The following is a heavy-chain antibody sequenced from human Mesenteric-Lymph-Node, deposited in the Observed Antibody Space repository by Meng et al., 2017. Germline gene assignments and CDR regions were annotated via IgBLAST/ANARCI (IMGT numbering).Heavy chain of an antibody. V-gene: IGHV1-18*01. Sequence: ASVKVSCKASGYTFTSYGISWVRQAPGQGLEWMGWISAYNSNTNYAQKLQGRVTMTTDTSTSTAYMELRSLRSDDTAVYYCAGRTYSSSWYSNDYWGQGTLVTVSS. CDR1: GYTFTSYG. J-gene: IGHJ4*02. D-gene: IGHD6-13*01. CDR3: AGRTYSSSWYSNDY. CDR2: ISAYNSNT.